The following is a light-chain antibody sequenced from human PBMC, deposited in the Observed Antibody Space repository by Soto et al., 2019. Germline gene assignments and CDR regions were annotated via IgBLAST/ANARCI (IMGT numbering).Light chain of an antibody. CDR2: SND. J-gene: IGLJ3*02. Sequence: QSVLTQPPSASGTPGQRVSISCSGGSSNIGRNTVNWYQQLPGTAPKVLIYSNDQRPSGVPDRFSGSKSGTSASLAISGLQYEDEADYYCAAWDDSLNGQGVFGGGTKLTVL. CDR1: SSNIGRNT. V-gene: IGLV1-44*01. CDR3: AAWDDSLNGQGV.